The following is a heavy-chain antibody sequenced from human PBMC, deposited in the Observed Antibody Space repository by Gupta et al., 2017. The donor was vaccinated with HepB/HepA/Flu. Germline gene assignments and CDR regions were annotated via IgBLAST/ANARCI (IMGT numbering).Heavy chain of an antibody. Sequence: QVQLVESGGGVVQPGRSLRLSCAASGFTFSSYAMHWVPQAPGKGLGWVAVISYDGSNKYYADSVKGRFTISRDNSKNTLYLQMNSLRAEDTAVYYCARDPRGEVRDGGHFDYWGQGTLVTVSS. CDR3: ARDPRGEVRDGGHFDY. J-gene: IGHJ4*02. CDR2: ISYDGSNK. D-gene: IGHD3-10*01. V-gene: IGHV3-30-3*01. CDR1: GFTFSSYA.